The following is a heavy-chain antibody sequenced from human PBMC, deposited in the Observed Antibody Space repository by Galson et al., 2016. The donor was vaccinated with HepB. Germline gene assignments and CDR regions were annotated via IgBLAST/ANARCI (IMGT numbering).Heavy chain of an antibody. Sequence: SLRLSCAASGFTFSTSAMSWVRQAPGQGLEWVSAISSTSHSTYYADSVKGRFTISRDNAKNTLFLQMVSLKIDDTAVYYCAKGWSGPDSWGQGTLVTVSS. V-gene: IGHV3-23*01. D-gene: IGHD3-3*01. CDR1: GFTFSTSA. J-gene: IGHJ4*02. CDR3: AKGWSGPDS. CDR2: ISSTSHST.